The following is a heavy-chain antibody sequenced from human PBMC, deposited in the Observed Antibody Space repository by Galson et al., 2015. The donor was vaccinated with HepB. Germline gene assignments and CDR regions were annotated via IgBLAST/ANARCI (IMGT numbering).Heavy chain of an antibody. D-gene: IGHD3-16*01. Sequence: SLRLSCAASGFTFNIYAMHWVRQVPGKGLEWVAAITYQGRDEYYADSVEGRFAISRDNSKNTLYLQMNSLKPEDTAVYFCARGVIGDYGQNFHDWGRGTPVSVSS. CDR2: ITYQGRDE. V-gene: IGHV3-30*09. J-gene: IGHJ1*01. CDR3: ARGVIGDYGQNFHD. CDR1: GFTFNIYA.